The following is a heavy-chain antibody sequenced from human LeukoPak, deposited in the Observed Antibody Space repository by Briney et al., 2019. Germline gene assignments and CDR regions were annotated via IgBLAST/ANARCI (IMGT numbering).Heavy chain of an antibody. CDR3: ARAVWYFDL. J-gene: IGHJ2*01. Sequence: PSETLSLTCTVSGGSISSYYWSWIRQPPGKGLEWIGYIYYSGSTNYNPSLKSRVTISVDTSKNQFSLKPSSVTAADTAVYYCARAVWYFDLWGRGTLVTVSS. CDR1: GGSISSYY. V-gene: IGHV4-59*01. CDR2: IYYSGST.